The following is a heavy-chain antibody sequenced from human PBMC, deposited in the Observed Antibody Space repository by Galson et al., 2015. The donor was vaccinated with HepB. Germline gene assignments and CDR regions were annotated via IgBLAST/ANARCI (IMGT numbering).Heavy chain of an antibody. CDR2: IYHSGNT. V-gene: IGHV4-4*02. CDR1: GDSIDSSHW. J-gene: IGHJ4*02. D-gene: IGHD6-19*01. Sequence: ETLSLTCAVSGDSIDSSHWWNWVRQPPGKGLECIGEIYHSGNTNYNLYLKSRVTISVDTSKNQFSLKLSSVTAADTAVYYCAHLAVAGRTGSDWGQGTLVTVSS. CDR3: AHLAVAGRTGSD.